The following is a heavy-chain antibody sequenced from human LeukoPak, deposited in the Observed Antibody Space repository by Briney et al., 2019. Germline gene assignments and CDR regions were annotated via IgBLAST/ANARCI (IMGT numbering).Heavy chain of an antibody. V-gene: IGHV4-34*01. CDR2: INHSGST. Sequence: PSETLSLTCAVYGGSFSGYYWSWIRQPPGKGLEWIGEINHSGSTYYNPSLKSRVTISVDTSKNQFSLKLSSVTAADTAVYYCASREALDAFDIWGQGTMVTVSS. CDR1: GGSFSGYY. D-gene: IGHD3-10*01. J-gene: IGHJ3*02. CDR3: ASREALDAFDI.